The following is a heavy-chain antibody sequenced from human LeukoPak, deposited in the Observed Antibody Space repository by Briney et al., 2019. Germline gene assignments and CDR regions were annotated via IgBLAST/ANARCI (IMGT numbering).Heavy chain of an antibody. D-gene: IGHD3-9*01. CDR1: GYSFTSYW. CDR2: IYPGDSDT. V-gene: IGHV5-51*01. J-gene: IGHJ5*02. CDR3: ARIYDILTGFKTWFDP. Sequence: GESQKISCKGSGYSFTSYWIGWVRQMPGRGLEWMGIIYPGDSDTRYSPSFQGQVTISADKSISTAYLQWSSLKASDTAMYYCARIYDILTGFKTWFDPWGQGTLVTVSS.